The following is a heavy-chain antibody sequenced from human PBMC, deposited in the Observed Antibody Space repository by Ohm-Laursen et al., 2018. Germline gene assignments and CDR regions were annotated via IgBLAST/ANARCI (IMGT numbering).Heavy chain of an antibody. CDR1: GGSFSGYY. Sequence: SGTLSLTCAVYGGSFSGYYWNWIRQPPGKGLEWIGEINHSRSTKYNSSFKSRVTISVDTSNSQFSLRLTSVTAADTATYYCARGSGFFKLDVWGQGTTVTVSS. CDR2: INHSRST. D-gene: IGHD6-19*01. V-gene: IGHV4-34*01. CDR3: ARGSGFFKLDV. J-gene: IGHJ6*02.